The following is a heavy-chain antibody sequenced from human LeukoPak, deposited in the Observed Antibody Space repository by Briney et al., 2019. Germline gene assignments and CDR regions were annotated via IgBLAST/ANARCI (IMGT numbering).Heavy chain of an antibody. CDR3: ARDVPPYCSSTSCYMSDY. CDR1: GYTFTSYG. V-gene: IGHV1-18*01. CDR2: ISAYNGNT. J-gene: IGHJ4*02. Sequence: ASVKVSCKASGYTFTSYGISWVRQAPGQGLEWMGWISAYNGNTNYAQKLQGRVTMTTDTSTSTAYMELRSLRSDDTAVYYCARDVPPYCSSTSCYMSDYWGQGTLVTVSS. D-gene: IGHD2-2*02.